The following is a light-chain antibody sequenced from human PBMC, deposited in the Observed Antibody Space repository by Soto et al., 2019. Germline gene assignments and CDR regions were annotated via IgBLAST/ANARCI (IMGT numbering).Light chain of an antibody. CDR3: QQYNNWPRT. CDR1: QSVSSN. J-gene: IGKJ1*01. CDR2: GAS. Sequence: DTMMKRSPSTLSVSTRERASLSWRASQSVSSNLAWYQQKPGQAPRLLIYGASTRATGIPARFSGSGSGTEFTLTISSLQSEDFAVYYCQQYNNWPRTFGQGTKVDIK. V-gene: IGKV3D-15*01.